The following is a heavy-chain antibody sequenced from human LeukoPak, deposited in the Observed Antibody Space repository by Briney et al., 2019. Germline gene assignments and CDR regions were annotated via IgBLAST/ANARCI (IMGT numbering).Heavy chain of an antibody. CDR1: GFTFTNYA. Sequence: QTGGSLRLSCAASGFTFTNYAMNWVRQAPGKGLEWVSTLSPSGADTYYADSVKGRFTISRDISKNTLYLQMNSLRAEDTAVYYCARRAYNWGAFDIWGQGTMVTVSS. V-gene: IGHV3-23*01. J-gene: IGHJ3*02. CDR3: ARRAYNWGAFDI. CDR2: LSPSGADT. D-gene: IGHD5-24*01.